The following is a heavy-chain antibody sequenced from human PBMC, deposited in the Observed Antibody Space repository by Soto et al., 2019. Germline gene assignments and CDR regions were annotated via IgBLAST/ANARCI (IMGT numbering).Heavy chain of an antibody. Sequence: TSETLSLTCAVYGGSFSGYYWSWIRQPPGKGLEWIGEINHSGSTNYNPSLKSRVTISVDTSKNQFSLKLSSVTAADTAVYYCARRIAAAPHGLIDFGGKRSSDTGSS. D-gene: IGHD6-13*01. CDR3: ARRIAAAPHGLIDF. CDR1: GGSFSGYY. CDR2: INHSGST. J-gene: IGHJ6*04. V-gene: IGHV4-34*01.